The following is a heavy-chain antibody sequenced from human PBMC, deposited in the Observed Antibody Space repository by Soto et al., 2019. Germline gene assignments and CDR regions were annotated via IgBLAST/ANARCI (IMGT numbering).Heavy chain of an antibody. V-gene: IGHV4-4*02. CDR3: ARDLSYGSGH. CDR2: IYHSGST. CDR1: GGALSSSNW. D-gene: IGHD3-10*01. Sequence: QVQLQESGPGLVKPSGTLSLTCAVSGGALSSSNWWRWVRQPPGKGLEWIGEIYHSGSTNYNPSLKSRVTRSVDKSNSQFSLQLSSVTAADTAVYYCARDLSYGSGHWGQGSLVTVSS. J-gene: IGHJ4*02.